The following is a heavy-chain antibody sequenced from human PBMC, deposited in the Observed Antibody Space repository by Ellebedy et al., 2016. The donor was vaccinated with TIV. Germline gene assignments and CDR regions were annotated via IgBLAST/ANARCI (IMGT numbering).Heavy chain of an antibody. CDR3: ATPYYGGNFDAFDI. D-gene: IGHD4-23*01. Sequence: GESLKISCAASGFTFSSYEMNWVRQAPGKGLEWVSYISSSGSTIYYADSVKGRFTISRDNAKNSLYLQMNSLRAEDTAVYYCATPYYGGNFDAFDIWGQGTMVTVSS. V-gene: IGHV3-48*03. CDR1: GFTFSSYE. CDR2: ISSSGSTI. J-gene: IGHJ3*02.